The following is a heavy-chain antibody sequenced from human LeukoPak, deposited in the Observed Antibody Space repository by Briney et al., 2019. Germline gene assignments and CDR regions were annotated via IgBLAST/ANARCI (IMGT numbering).Heavy chain of an antibody. Sequence: GGSLRLSCAASGFTFSSYTMNWVRQAPGKGVEWVSSISSGSSYIYYADSVRGRFTISRDNAKNSLYLQLNSLRADDTAVYYCARGTYCSGDNCYYYYMDVWGKGTTVTVSS. J-gene: IGHJ6*03. D-gene: IGHD2-15*01. CDR3: ARGTYCSGDNCYYYYMDV. CDR1: GFTFSSYT. V-gene: IGHV3-21*01. CDR2: ISSGSSYI.